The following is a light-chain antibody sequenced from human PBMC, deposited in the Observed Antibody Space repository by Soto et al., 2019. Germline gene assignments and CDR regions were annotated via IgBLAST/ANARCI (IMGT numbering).Light chain of an antibody. CDR1: QGIKNY. CDR3: QTYNSASFA. V-gene: IGKV1-27*01. J-gene: IGKJ3*01. Sequence: DIQMTQSPSSLSASVGDRVTITCRASQGIKNYLAWYQQKPGKAPNLLTYAASTLQSGVPSRFSGRGSGTDFTLTISSLQAEDVAIYYCQTYNSASFAFGPGT. CDR2: AAS.